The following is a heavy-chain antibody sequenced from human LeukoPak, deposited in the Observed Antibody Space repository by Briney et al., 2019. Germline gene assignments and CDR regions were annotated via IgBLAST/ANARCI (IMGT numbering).Heavy chain of an antibody. CDR2: ISSSSRTI. Sequence: GGSLRLSCAASGFTFSSHSMNWVRQAPGKGLEWVSYISSSSRTIHYADSVKGRFTISRDNSKNTLFLQMSSLRADDTAVYYCVKGRGVITTVTTHYFDYWGQGTLVTVSS. CDR3: VKGRGVITTVTTHYFDY. D-gene: IGHD4-11*01. CDR1: GFTFSSHS. V-gene: IGHV3-48*01. J-gene: IGHJ4*02.